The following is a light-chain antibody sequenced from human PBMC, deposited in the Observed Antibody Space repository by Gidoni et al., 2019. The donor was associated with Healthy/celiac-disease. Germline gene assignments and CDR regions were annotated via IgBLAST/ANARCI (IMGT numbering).Light chain of an antibody. V-gene: IGKV1-39*01. Sequence: DIKMTQSPSSLSASVGDRVTITCRASHSISSYLNWYQQKPGKAPKLLIYAASSLQSGVPSRFSGSGSGTDFTLTISSLQPEDFATHYCQQCYSTPWTFGQGTKVEIK. J-gene: IGKJ1*01. CDR1: HSISSY. CDR2: AAS. CDR3: QQCYSTPWT.